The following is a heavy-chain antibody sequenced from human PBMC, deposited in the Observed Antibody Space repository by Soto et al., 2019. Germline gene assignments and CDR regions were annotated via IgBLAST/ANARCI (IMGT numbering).Heavy chain of an antibody. J-gene: IGHJ4*02. CDR3: ARGGGSLNY. D-gene: IGHD2-15*01. CDR1: GFTFSTSA. Sequence: DVQLVESGGGLVKPGGSLRLSCEASGFTFSTSAMHWVRQAPGKGLEWVASINSGSSHVKYADSVKGRFTISRDNANNSLSLHLSRRRVEDTAIYYCARGGGSLNYWGQGTLVTVSS. V-gene: IGHV3-21*02. CDR2: INSGSSHV.